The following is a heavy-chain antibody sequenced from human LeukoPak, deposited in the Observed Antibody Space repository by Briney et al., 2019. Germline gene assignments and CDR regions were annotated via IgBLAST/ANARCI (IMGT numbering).Heavy chain of an antibody. CDR3: ARALDYDFWSGMDA. V-gene: IGHV3-30-3*01. CDR1: GFTFSSYA. D-gene: IGHD3-3*01. Sequence: PGGSLRLSCAASGFTFSSYAMHWVRQAPGKGLEWVAVISYDGSNKYYADSVKGRFTISRDNSKNTLYLQMNSLRAEDTAVYYCARALDYDFWSGMDAWGQGTTVTVSS. J-gene: IGHJ6*02. CDR2: ISYDGSNK.